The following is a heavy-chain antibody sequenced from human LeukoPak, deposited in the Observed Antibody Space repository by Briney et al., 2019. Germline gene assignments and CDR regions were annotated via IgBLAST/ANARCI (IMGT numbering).Heavy chain of an antibody. CDR2: INPSGGNT. Sequence: ASVKVSCKASGYTFTSYYMHWMRQAPGQGLEWMGIINPSGGNTNYAQKLQGRVTMTTDTSTSTAYMELRSLRSDDTAVYYCATPSGYSSSWSFDYWGQGTLVTVSS. D-gene: IGHD6-13*01. CDR3: ATPSGYSSSWSFDY. V-gene: IGHV1-46*01. CDR1: GYTFTSYY. J-gene: IGHJ4*02.